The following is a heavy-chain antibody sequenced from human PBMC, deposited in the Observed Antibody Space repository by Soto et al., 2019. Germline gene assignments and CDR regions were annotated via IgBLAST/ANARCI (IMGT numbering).Heavy chain of an antibody. V-gene: IGHV1-24*01. D-gene: IGHD3-10*01. CDR1: GYTLTELC. CDR3: ATWGLTYGSGSLHDY. Sequence: ASVKVSCKVSGYTLTELCMHWVRQAPGKGLEWMGGFDPEDGETIYAQKFQGRVTMTEDTSTDTAYMELSSLRSEDTAVYYCATWGLTYGSGSLHDYWGQGTLVTVSS. CDR2: FDPEDGET. J-gene: IGHJ4*01.